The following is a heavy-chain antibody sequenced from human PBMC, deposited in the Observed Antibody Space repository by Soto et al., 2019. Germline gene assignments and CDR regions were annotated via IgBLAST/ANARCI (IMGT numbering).Heavy chain of an antibody. Sequence: GSVNSGPNYRTWIRQPPGKGLEWIGYMYNSESTNYNPSLRSRLTISIDTSKNQLSLELTSVTAADTAVYFCVRHYNRYLDVWGRGTLVTVSS. CDR3: VRHYNRYLDV. CDR1: GSVNSGPNY. D-gene: IGHD1-1*01. J-gene: IGHJ2*01. CDR2: MYNSEST. V-gene: IGHV4-61*07.